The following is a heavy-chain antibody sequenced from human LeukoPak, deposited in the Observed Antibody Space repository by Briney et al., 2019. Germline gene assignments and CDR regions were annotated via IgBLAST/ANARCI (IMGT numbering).Heavy chain of an antibody. Sequence: GGSLRLSCAASGFTFSSYGMHWVRQAPGKGLEWVAVISYDGSNKYYADSVKGRFTISRDNSKNTLYLQMNSLRAEDTAVYYCAKKSRGRYYYDSSGYLPDDYWGQGTLVTVSS. CDR2: ISYDGSNK. J-gene: IGHJ4*02. CDR3: AKKSRGRYYYDSSGYLPDDY. V-gene: IGHV3-30*18. D-gene: IGHD3-22*01. CDR1: GFTFSSYG.